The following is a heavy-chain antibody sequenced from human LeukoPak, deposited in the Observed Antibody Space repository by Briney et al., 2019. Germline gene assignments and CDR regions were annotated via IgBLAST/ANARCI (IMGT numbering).Heavy chain of an antibody. Sequence: SGPALVKPTQTLTLTCTFSGFSLNTSGLCVSWIRQPPGKALEWLARIDWNDNKHYTTSLKTRLTISKDTSNKQVVLTMTNMDPVDTATYYCVRGRPLFGVVGHDYWGQGTLVTVSS. CDR3: VRGRPLFGVVGHDY. CDR2: IDWNDNK. CDR1: GFSLNTSGLC. D-gene: IGHD3-3*01. J-gene: IGHJ4*02. V-gene: IGHV2-70*11.